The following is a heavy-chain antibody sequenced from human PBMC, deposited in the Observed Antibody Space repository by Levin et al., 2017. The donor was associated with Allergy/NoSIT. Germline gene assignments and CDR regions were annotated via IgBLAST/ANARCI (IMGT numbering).Heavy chain of an antibody. V-gene: IGHV4-59*01. CDR2: IYYSGST. CDR1: GGSISSYY. CDR3: ARGYSGYDSSSPFDY. Sequence: AGGSLRLSCTVSGGSISSYYWSWIRQPPGKGLEWIGYIYYSGSTNYNPSLKSRVAISVDTSKNQFSLKLSSVTAADTAVYYCARGYSGYDSSSPFDYWGQGTLVTVSS. J-gene: IGHJ4*02. D-gene: IGHD5-12*01.